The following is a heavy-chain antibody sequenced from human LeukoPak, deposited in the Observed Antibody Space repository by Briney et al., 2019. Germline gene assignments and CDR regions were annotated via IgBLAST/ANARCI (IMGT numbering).Heavy chain of an antibody. V-gene: IGHV4-39*07. D-gene: IGHD5-18*01. CDR1: GGSVSNSSYY. Sequence: SETLSLTCTVSGGSVSNSSYYWGWIRQPPGKGLEWIGSIYYSGSTYYNPSLKSRVTISVDTSKNQFSLKLSSVTAADTAVYYCARDRPRLRGYSYGYYYMDVWGKGTTVTVSS. CDR3: ARDRPRLRGYSYGYYYMDV. CDR2: IYYSGST. J-gene: IGHJ6*03.